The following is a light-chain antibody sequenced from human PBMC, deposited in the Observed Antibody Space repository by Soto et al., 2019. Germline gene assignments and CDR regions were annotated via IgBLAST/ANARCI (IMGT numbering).Light chain of an antibody. J-gene: IGKJ1*01. CDR1: QTIITF. CDR3: QQSYTSPWT. V-gene: IGKV1-39*01. Sequence: DIQLTQSPSSLSASVGDRVTITCRESQTIITFLNWYQQKPGKAPNLLISAASSLHSGVPSRFSGSGSGTDFTLTISSLQPEDFATYYCQQSYTSPWTFGQGTKVEIK. CDR2: AAS.